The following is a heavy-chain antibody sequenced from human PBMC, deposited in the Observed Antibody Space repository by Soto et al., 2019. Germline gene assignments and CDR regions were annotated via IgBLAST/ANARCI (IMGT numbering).Heavy chain of an antibody. Sequence: QVQLVQSGAEVKKPGSSVKVSCKASGGTFSSYAITWVRQAPGQGLEWMGRIIPILGIENYAQKFQDRVTVNANKSTSTGYMELSILRSEDTAGYYCARDRSSDPNSYYYMDVWGKGTAVTVSS. V-gene: IGHV1-69*04. CDR1: GGTFSSYA. D-gene: IGHD6-19*01. J-gene: IGHJ6*03. CDR2: IIPILGIE. CDR3: ARDRSSDPNSYYYMDV.